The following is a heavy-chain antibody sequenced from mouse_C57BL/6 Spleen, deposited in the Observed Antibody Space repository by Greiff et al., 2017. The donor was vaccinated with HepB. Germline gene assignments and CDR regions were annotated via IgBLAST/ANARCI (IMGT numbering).Heavy chain of an antibody. D-gene: IGHD2-1*01. J-gene: IGHJ1*03. Sequence: EVQLQQSGPGMVKPSQSLSLTCTVTGYSITSGYDWHWIRHFPGNKLEWMGYISYSGSTNYNPSLKSRISITHDTSKNHFFLKLNSVTTEDTATYYCARGCNPWYFDVWGTGTTVTVSS. CDR1: GYSITSGYD. V-gene: IGHV3-1*01. CDR3: ARGCNPWYFDV. CDR2: ISYSGST.